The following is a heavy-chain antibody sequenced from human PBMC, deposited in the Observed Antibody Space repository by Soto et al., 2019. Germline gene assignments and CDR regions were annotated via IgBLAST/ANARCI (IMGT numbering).Heavy chain of an antibody. J-gene: IGHJ4*02. CDR3: ARSVAVAGLDF. Sequence: QVQLVEFGGGVVQPGRSLRLSCAASGFTLSSYSMYWVRQTPGKGLEWVALISYDGNKKYYGDSVRGRFTISRDTSKNTVYLQMNSLRPEETAVYYCARSVAVAGLDFWGQGTLVTVSS. CDR2: ISYDGNKK. D-gene: IGHD6-19*01. V-gene: IGHV3-30-3*01. CDR1: GFTLSSYS.